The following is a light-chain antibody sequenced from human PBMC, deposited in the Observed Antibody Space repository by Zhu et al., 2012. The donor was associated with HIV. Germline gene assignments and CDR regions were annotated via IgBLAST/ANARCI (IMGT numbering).Light chain of an antibody. CDR2: AAS. J-gene: IGKJ1*01. V-gene: IGKV1-6*01. Sequence: AIQMTQSPSSLSASVGDRVTITCRASQGIGNDLGWYQHKAGKAPKLLIYAASTLQSGVPSRFSGSGSGTDFTLTISSLQPEDFATYYCLQDYNYPWTFGQGTKVEIK. CDR3: LQDYNYPWT. CDR1: QGIGND.